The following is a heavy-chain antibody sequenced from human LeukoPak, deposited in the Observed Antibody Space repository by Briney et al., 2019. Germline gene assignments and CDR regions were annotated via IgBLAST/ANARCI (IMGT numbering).Heavy chain of an antibody. CDR1: GYTFTDYY. J-gene: IGHJ4*02. Sequence: ASVTVSCMASGYTFTDYYMHWVRQAPGHALEWMGWIHPNSGGTKYALKFQGRVTMTRDTSITTAYMELSRLTSDDTAVYYCARTRRDGYNYDLDYWGQGTLVTVSS. CDR3: ARTRRDGYNYDLDY. D-gene: IGHD5-24*01. CDR2: IHPNSGGT. V-gene: IGHV1-2*02.